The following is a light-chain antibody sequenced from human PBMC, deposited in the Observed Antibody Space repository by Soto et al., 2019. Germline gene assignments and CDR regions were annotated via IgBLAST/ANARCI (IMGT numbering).Light chain of an antibody. CDR3: QSYDSDFVV. CDR1: SGSIANNY. J-gene: IGLJ2*01. CDR2: ENN. V-gene: IGLV6-57*04. Sequence: FMLPQPHSVSESPGKTLSISCTRSSGSIANNYVQWYQQRPGSAPTTVIYENNQRLSGVPDRFSGSTDGSSNSASLSISGLQTEDEADYYCQSYDSDFVVFGGGTKLTVL.